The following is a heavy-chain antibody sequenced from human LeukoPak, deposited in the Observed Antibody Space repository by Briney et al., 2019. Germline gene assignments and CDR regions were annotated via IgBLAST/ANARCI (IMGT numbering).Heavy chain of an antibody. J-gene: IGHJ4*02. CDR1: GGSISSYY. CDR3: ARGGRGVPFDY. Sequence: SEILSLTCTVSGGSISSYYWSWIRQPPGKGLEWIGYIYYSGSTNYNPSLKSRVTISVDTSKNQFSLKLSSVTAADTAVYYCARGGRGVPFDYWGQGTLVTVSS. D-gene: IGHD3-10*01. CDR2: IYYSGST. V-gene: IGHV4-59*08.